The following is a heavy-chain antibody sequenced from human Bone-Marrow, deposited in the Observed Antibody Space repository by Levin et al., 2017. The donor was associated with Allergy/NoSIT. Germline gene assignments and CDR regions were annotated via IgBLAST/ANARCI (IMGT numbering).Heavy chain of an antibody. V-gene: IGHV4-59*01. CDR1: GGSISSYY. CDR3: ARAGPSGFDY. D-gene: IGHD6-19*01. J-gene: IGHJ4*02. Sequence: GSLRLSCTVSGGSISSYYWSWIRQPPGKGLEWIGYIYYSGSTNYNPSLKSRVTISVDTSKNQFSLKLSSVTAADTAVYYCARAGPSGFDYWGQGTLVTVSS. CDR2: IYYSGST.